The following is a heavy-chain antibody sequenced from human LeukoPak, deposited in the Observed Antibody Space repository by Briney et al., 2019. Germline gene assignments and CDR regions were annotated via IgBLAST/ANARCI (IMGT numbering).Heavy chain of an antibody. CDR2: IIPIFGTA. CDR3: AREKGATFDY. J-gene: IGHJ4*02. Sequence: SVKVSCKASGGTFSSYAISWVRQAPGQGLEWMGGIIPIFGTANYAQKLQGRVTMTTDTSTSTAYMELRSLRSDDTAVYYCAREKGATFDYWGQGTLVTVSS. V-gene: IGHV1-69*05. D-gene: IGHD1-26*01. CDR1: GGTFSSYA.